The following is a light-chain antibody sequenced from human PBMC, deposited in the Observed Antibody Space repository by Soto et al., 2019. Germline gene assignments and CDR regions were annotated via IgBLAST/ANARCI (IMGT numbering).Light chain of an antibody. CDR1: QDISNY. J-gene: IGKJ2*01. CDR2: DAS. V-gene: IGKV1-33*01. CDR3: QQNDNRPPT. Sequence: DIQMTQSPSSLSASVGDRVTITCQASQDISNYLNWYQQKQGKAPKLLIYDASNLETGVPSRFSGSGSGTDFTFTISSLQPEDIATYYCQQNDNRPPTFGQGTKLEIK.